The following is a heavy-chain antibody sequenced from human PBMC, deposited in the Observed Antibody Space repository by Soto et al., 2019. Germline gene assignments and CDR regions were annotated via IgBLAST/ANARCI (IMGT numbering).Heavy chain of an antibody. CDR3: AGEGGGNFDY. Sequence: QVQLQESGPGLVKPSGTLSLTCAVSGGSISSSNWWSWVRQPPGKGLEWIGEIYHSVSTNYNPSLKSRFPISVDKSKNQFSLKRNPVTAADTAVYYCAGEGGGNFDYWGQGTLVTVSS. J-gene: IGHJ4*02. CDR1: GGSISSSNW. D-gene: IGHD1-26*01. V-gene: IGHV4-4*02. CDR2: IYHSVST.